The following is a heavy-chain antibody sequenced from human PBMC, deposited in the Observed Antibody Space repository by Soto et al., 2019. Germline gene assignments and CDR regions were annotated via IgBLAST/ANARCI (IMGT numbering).Heavy chain of an antibody. J-gene: IGHJ4*02. Sequence: PGGSLRLSCAASGFTFSSYGMHWVRQAPGKGLEWVAVIWYDGSNKYYADSVKGRFTISRDNSKNTLYLQMNSLRAEDTAVYYCARAWFGETFFDYWGQGTLVTVSS. CDR1: GFTFSSYG. CDR3: ARAWFGETFFDY. V-gene: IGHV3-33*01. CDR2: IWYDGSNK. D-gene: IGHD3-10*01.